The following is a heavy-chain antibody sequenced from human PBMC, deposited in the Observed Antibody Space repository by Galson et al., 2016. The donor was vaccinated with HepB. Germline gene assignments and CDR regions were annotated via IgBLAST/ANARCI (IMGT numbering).Heavy chain of an antibody. V-gene: IGHV3-9*01. CDR1: GFTFKNYA. Sequence: LRLSCAASGFTFKNYAMHWVRQAPGKGLEWVAGVSWNSGSVDSAASVRGRFTISRDNGRNSLYLQMNSLRGEDTAFYFCAKDRYSSGWYRALDYWGHGILVTVSS. J-gene: IGHJ4*01. D-gene: IGHD6-19*01. CDR2: VSWNSGSV. CDR3: AKDRYSSGWYRALDY.